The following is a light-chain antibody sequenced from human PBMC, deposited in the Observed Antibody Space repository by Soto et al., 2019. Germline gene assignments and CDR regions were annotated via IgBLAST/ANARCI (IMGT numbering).Light chain of an antibody. J-gene: IGKJ2*01. CDR1: QSVSSN. CDR2: GAS. CDR3: HQYNKWPPYT. Sequence: EIVMTQSPANLSVSPGERATLSCRASQSVSSNLAWYQQKPGQGPRLLIYGASTRATGIPARFIGSGSGTEFSLTISSLQSEDFVVYYFHQYNKWPPYTFGPGTKVEIK. V-gene: IGKV3-15*01.